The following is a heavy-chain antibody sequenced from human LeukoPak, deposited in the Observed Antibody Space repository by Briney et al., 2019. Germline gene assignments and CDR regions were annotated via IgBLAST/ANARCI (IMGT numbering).Heavy chain of an antibody. CDR2: INANSGTR. J-gene: IGHJ5*01. CDR1: GFAFSFFA. CDR3: AKPISGGLAVTADWFAP. Sequence: PGRSLRLSCEASGFAFSFFAMSWLRQAPRKGLEWVSTINANSGTRSYAASVRGRFTISRDNSKNTLYLQLNTLRADDTAVYYCAKPISGGLAVTADWFAPWGQGTLVVVSS. V-gene: IGHV3-23*01. D-gene: IGHD6-19*01.